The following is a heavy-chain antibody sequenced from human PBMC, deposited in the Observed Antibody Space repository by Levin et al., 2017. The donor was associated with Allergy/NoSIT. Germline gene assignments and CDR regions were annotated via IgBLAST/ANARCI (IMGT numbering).Heavy chain of an antibody. D-gene: IGHD1-14*01. CDR1: GTSISTYY. J-gene: IGHJ5*02. V-gene: IGHV4-59*03. Sequence: RASETLSLTCTVSGTSISTYYWSWIRQPPGKGLEWIGYVYPSGSTEYNPSLKSRVTISLDTSKNQISLKLTSVTPADTAVYYCAKEPEFSGWMDPWGQGTLVTVSS. CDR3: AKEPEFSGWMDP. CDR2: VYPSGST.